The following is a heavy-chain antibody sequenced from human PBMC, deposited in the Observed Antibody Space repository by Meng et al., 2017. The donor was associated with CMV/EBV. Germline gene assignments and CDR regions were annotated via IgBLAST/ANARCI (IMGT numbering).Heavy chain of an antibody. CDR2: INRGDSVI. Sequence: GGSLRLSCAASGFTFSSYGMHWVRQAPGKGLEWLSHINRGDSVIAYADSVRGRFTISRDIAKNSLYLQMNSLRVEDTALYYCRKDQGISGYSMDVWGQGTTVTVSS. CDR1: GFTFSSYG. CDR3: RKDQGISGYSMDV. D-gene: IGHD3-3*01. J-gene: IGHJ6*02. V-gene: IGHV3-48*04.